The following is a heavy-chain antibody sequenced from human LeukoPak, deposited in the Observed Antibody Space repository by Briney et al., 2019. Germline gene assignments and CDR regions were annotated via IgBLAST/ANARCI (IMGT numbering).Heavy chain of an antibody. CDR1: GYSISSGYY. D-gene: IGHD1-1*01. V-gene: IGHV4-38-2*01. CDR3: ARGRGNWNAGGNYFDY. Sequence: SETLSLTCEVSGYSISSGYYWGWIRQPPGKGLEWIGEINHSGSTNYNPSLKSRVTISVDTSKNQFSLKLSSVTAADTAVYYCARGRGNWNAGGNYFDYWGQGTLVTVSS. J-gene: IGHJ4*02. CDR2: INHSGST.